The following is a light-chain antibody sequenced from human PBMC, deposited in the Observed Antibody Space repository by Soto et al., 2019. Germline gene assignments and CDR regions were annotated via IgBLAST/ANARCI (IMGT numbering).Light chain of an antibody. CDR2: GVT. CDR3: SSYTSASTLLYL. V-gene: IGLV2-14*01. J-gene: IGLJ1*01. CDR1: SSDVGGYNY. Sequence: QSVLTQPASVSGSPGQSITISCTGTSSDVGGYNYVSWYQQHPGIAPKLLIYGVTNRPSGVSTRFSDSKSGNTASLTISGLQAEDEADYHCSSYTSASTLLYLFGTGTKVTVL.